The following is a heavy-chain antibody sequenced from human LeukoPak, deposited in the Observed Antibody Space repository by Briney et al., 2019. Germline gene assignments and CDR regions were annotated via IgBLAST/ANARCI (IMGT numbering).Heavy chain of an antibody. D-gene: IGHD6-19*01. CDR2: INPNAGGT. V-gene: IGHV1-2*02. CDR3: ARAHTTGWY. CDR1: GYTFIDYY. J-gene: IGHJ4*02. Sequence: ASVKVSCKASGYTFIDYYVHWVRQAPGQGLEWMGWINPNAGGTNYAQKFQGRVTMAWDTSITTTYMELSRLTSDDTAVYYCARAHTTGWYWGQRTQVTVSS.